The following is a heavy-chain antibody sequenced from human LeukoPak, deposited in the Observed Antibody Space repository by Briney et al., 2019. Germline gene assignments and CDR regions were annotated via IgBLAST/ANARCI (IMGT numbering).Heavy chain of an antibody. V-gene: IGHV1-2*02. J-gene: IGHJ4*02. Sequence: ASMKVSCKASGYTFTGYYMHWVRQAPGQGREWMGCINPNSGGTNYAQKFQGRVTMTRDTSISTAYMELSRLRSDDTAVYYCARDVGIQLWLVYWGQGTLVTVSS. D-gene: IGHD5-18*01. CDR3: ARDVGIQLWLVY. CDR1: GYTFTGYY. CDR2: INPNSGGT.